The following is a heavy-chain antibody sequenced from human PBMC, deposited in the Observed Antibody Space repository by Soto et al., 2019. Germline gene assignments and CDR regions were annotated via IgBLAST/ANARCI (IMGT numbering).Heavy chain of an antibody. CDR1: GYTFTGYY. V-gene: IGHV1-2*04. Sequence: VASVKVSCKASGYTFTGYYMHWVRQAPGQGLEWMGWINPNSGGTNYAQKFQGWVTMARDTSISTAYMELSRLRSDDTAVYYCARARGYSSSWEGYYFDYWGQGTLVTVSS. CDR3: ARARGYSSSWEGYYFDY. J-gene: IGHJ4*02. CDR2: INPNSGGT. D-gene: IGHD6-13*01.